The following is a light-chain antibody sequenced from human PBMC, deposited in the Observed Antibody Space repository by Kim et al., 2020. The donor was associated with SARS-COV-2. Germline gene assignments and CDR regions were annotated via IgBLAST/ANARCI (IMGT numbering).Light chain of an antibody. CDR3: QQYNTYPT. J-gene: IGKJ1*01. V-gene: IGKV1-5*03. CDR2: RAS. Sequence: SASVGDRVTISCRASQSVSSYLAWYQQKPGKAPELLMHRASILETWVPSRFSGSGSGTEFTLTISSLQPDDFATYYCQQYNTYPTFGQGTKVDIK. CDR1: QSVSSY.